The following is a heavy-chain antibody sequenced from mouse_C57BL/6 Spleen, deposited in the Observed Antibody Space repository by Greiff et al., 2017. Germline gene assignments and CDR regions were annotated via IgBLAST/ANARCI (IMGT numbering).Heavy chain of an antibody. CDR3: ARRHGNYFDY. CDR2: IDPSDSYT. J-gene: IGHJ2*01. D-gene: IGHD2-1*01. V-gene: IGHV1-69*01. Sequence: VQLQQPGAELVMPGASVKLSCKASGYTFTSYWMHWVKQRPGQGLEWIGEIDPSDSYTNYNQKFKGKSTLTVDKSSSTAYMQLSSLTSEDSAVYYCARRHGNYFDYWGQGTTLTVSS. CDR1: GYTFTSYW.